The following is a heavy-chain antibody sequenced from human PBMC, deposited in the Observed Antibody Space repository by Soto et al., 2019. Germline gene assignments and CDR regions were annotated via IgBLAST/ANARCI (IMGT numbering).Heavy chain of an antibody. J-gene: IGHJ4*02. CDR3: AKDRDPTSIAAAGTDY. Sequence: GALGLSGSASGFTCSSYAVSGVRQAPGKGLEWVSAISGSGGSTYYADSVKGRFTISRDNSKNTLYLQMNSLRAEDTAVYYCAKDRDPTSIAAAGTDYWGQGTLVTVSS. D-gene: IGHD6-13*01. V-gene: IGHV3-23*01. CDR1: GFTCSSYA. CDR2: ISGSGGST.